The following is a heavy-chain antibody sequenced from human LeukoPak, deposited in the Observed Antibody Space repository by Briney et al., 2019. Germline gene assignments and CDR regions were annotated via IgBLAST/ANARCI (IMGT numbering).Heavy chain of an antibody. CDR3: ARDPFSTATDYYYYYMDV. V-gene: IGHV3-7*01. D-gene: IGHD2-21*02. Sequence: GGSLRLSCAASGFIFSSYWMTWVRQAPGKGREWVANIKQDGSEKYYVDSVKGRFTISRDNAKNSLYLQMNSLRAEDTAMYYCARDPFSTATDYYYYYMDVWGKGTTVTVSS. CDR1: GFIFSSYW. J-gene: IGHJ6*03. CDR2: IKQDGSEK.